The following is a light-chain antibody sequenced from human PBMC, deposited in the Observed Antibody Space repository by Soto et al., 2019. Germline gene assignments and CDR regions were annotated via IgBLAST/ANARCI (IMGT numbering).Light chain of an antibody. Sequence: QPVLTQPPSASASLGALVTLTCTLSSGYSNYKVDWYQQRPGKGPRFVMRVGTGGIVGSKGDGIPDRFSVLGSGLNRYLTIKNIQEEDESDYHCGADHGSGSNFVVVFGGGTKVTVL. CDR3: GADHGSGSNFVVV. V-gene: IGLV9-49*01. CDR1: SGYSNYK. CDR2: VGTGGIVG. J-gene: IGLJ2*01.